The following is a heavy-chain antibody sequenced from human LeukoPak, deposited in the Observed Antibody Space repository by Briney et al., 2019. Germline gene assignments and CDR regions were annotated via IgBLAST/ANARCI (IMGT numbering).Heavy chain of an antibody. V-gene: IGHV4-59*11. CDR3: ARGGWSLDY. D-gene: IGHD2-15*01. Sequence: SETLSLTCTVSGGSISGLYWSWIRKPPGKGLEWIGYVYHTGSTNYNPSLKSRVTISVDTSKNQLSLKLSSVAAADTAMYYCARGGWSLDYWGQGTLVTVSS. CDR1: GGSISGLY. J-gene: IGHJ4*02. CDR2: VYHTGST.